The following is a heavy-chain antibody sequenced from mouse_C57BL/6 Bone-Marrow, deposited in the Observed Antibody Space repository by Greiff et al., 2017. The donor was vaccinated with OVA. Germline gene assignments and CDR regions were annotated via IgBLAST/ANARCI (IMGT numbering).Heavy chain of an antibody. CDR2: ISYSGST. Sequence: EVKLMESGPGLAKPSQTLSLTCSVTGYSITSDYWNWIRKFPGHKLEYMGYISYSGSTYYNPSLKSRISITRDTSKTQYYLQLNSVTTEDTATYYCARWAMVTTLYYYAMDYGGQGTSATVSS. J-gene: IGHJ4*01. V-gene: IGHV3-8*01. CDR3: ARWAMVTTLYYYAMDY. CDR1: GYSITSDY. D-gene: IGHD2-3*01.